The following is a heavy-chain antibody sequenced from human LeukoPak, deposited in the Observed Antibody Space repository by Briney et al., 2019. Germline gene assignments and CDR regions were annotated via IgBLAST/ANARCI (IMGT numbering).Heavy chain of an antibody. V-gene: IGHV1-69*05. Sequence: SVKASCKASGGTFSSYAISWVRQAPGQGLEWMGRIIPIFGTANYAQKFQGRVTITTDESTSTAYMELSSLRSEDTAVYYCARSIAAAGLDAFDIWGQGTMVTVSS. CDR1: GGTFSSYA. CDR3: ARSIAAAGLDAFDI. D-gene: IGHD6-13*01. J-gene: IGHJ3*02. CDR2: IIPIFGTA.